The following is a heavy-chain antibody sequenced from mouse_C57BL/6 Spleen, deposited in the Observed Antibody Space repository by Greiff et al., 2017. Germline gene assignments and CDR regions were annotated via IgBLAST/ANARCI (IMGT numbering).Heavy chain of an antibody. V-gene: IGHV1-82*01. Sequence: QVQLQQPGPELVKPGASVKISCKASGYAFSSSWMNWVKQRPGKGLEWIGRIYPGDGDTNYNGKFKGKATLTADKSSSTAYMQLSSLTSEDSAVYFCARGDSSGPWFAYWGQGTLVTVSA. CDR1: GYAFSSSW. CDR3: ARGDSSGPWFAY. D-gene: IGHD3-2*02. J-gene: IGHJ3*01. CDR2: IYPGDGDT.